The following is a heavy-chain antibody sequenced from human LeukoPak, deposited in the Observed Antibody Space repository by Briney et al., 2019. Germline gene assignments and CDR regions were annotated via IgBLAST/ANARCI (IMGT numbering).Heavy chain of an antibody. Sequence: GESLKISCEGSGYSFTSYWIGWVRQMPGKGLEWMGIIYPGDSDTRYSPSFQGQVTISADKSISTAYLQWSSLKASDTAMYYCARQAPLAYCGGDCYSDYWGQGTLVTVSS. CDR1: GYSFTSYW. D-gene: IGHD2-21*01. J-gene: IGHJ4*02. V-gene: IGHV5-51*01. CDR3: ARQAPLAYCGGDCYSDY. CDR2: IYPGDSDT.